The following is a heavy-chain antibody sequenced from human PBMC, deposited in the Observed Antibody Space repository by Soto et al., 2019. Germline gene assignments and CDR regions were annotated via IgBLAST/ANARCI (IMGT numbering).Heavy chain of an antibody. CDR2: IYYSGST. CDR3: ARDPGGSYYDDNYYYYYGMDV. CDR1: GGSVSSGSYY. Sequence: PSETLSLTCTVSGGSVSSGSYYWSWIRQPPGKGLEWIGYIYYSGSTNYNPSLKSRVTISVDTSKNQFSLKLSSVTAADTAVYYCARDPGGSYYDDNYYYYYGMDVWGQGTTVTVSS. V-gene: IGHV4-61*01. D-gene: IGHD1-26*01. J-gene: IGHJ6*02.